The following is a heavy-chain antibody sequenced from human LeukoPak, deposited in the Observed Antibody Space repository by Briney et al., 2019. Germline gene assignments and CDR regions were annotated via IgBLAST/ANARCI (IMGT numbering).Heavy chain of an antibody. V-gene: IGHV3-23*01. D-gene: IGHD3-22*01. CDR2: ISGSGGGT. J-gene: IGHJ1*01. CDR3: AKDTRYDSGGYYIYFQH. Sequence: PGGSLRLSCAASGFTFSSYAMSWVRQAPGKGLEWVSTISGSGGGTYYADSVKGRFTISRDNSKNTLFLQTNSLRADDTAVYYCAKDTRYDSGGYYIYFQHWGQGTLVTVSS. CDR1: GFTFSSYA.